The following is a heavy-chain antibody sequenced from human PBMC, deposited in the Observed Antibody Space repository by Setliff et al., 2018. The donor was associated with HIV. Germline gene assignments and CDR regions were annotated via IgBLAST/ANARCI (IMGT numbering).Heavy chain of an antibody. CDR1: GFSISSRYY. CDR2: INHSGSP. CDR3: ARGHVYSSSWRKYYFDY. D-gene: IGHD6-13*01. V-gene: IGHV4-38-2*01. J-gene: IGHJ4*02. Sequence: SETLSLTCDVSGFSISSRYYWGWIRQSPGKGLEWIGSINHSGSPNYNPSLKSRVTISVDTSKNQFSLKLSSVTAADTAVYFCARGHVYSSSWRKYYFDYWGQGTLVTVSS.